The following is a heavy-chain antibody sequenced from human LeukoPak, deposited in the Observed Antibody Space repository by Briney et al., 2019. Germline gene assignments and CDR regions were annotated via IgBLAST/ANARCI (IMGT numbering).Heavy chain of an antibody. CDR3: ASPKVDTAMVSVLYY. V-gene: IGHV3-30-3*02. CDR1: GFTFSSYA. CDR2: ISYDGSNK. J-gene: IGHJ4*02. Sequence: RPGGSLRLSCAASGFTFSSYAMHWVRQAPGKGLEWVAVISYDGSNKYYADSVKGRFTISRDNSKNTLYLQMNSLRAEDTAVYYCASPKVDTAMVSVLYYWGQGTLVTVSS. D-gene: IGHD5-18*01.